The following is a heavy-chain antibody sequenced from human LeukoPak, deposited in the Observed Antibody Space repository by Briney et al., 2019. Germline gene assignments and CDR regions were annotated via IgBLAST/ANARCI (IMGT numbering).Heavy chain of an antibody. J-gene: IGHJ6*02. CDR2: INHSGST. CDR1: GGSFSGYY. V-gene: IGHV4-34*01. CDR3: ARLSLYYYYGMDV. Sequence: SETPSLTCAVYGGSFSGYYWSWIRQPPGKGLEWIGEINHSGSTNYNPSLKNRVTISVDTSKNQFSLKLSSVTAADTAVYYCARLSLYYYYGMDVWGQGTTVTVSS.